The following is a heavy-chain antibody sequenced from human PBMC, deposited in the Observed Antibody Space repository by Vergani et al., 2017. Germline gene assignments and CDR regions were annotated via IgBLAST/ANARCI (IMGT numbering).Heavy chain of an antibody. V-gene: IGHV5-51*01. Sequence: EKQLVQSGSETKKPGESVKISCQAFGYIFSNFWIGWVRQRPGRGLEWMGIIYPGDSDTRYSPSFQGQVTISADKSISTAYLQWSSLKASDTAMYYCARSDYDSQPDYWGQGTLVTVSS. D-gene: IGHD3-22*01. CDR1: GYIFSNFW. J-gene: IGHJ4*02. CDR2: IYPGDSDT. CDR3: ARSDYDSQPDY.